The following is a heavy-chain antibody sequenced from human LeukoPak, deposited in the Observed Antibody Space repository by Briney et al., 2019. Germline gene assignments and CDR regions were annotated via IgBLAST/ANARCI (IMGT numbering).Heavy chain of an antibody. V-gene: IGHV4-59*01. Sequence: SETLSLTCTVSGGSISSYYWSWIRQPPGKGLEWIGYIYYSGSTNYNPSLKSRVTISVDTSKNQFSLKLSSVTAADTAVYYCARDLRDYYDSSGYAFDPWGQGTLVTVSP. CDR2: IYYSGST. J-gene: IGHJ5*02. CDR3: ARDLRDYYDSSGYAFDP. D-gene: IGHD3-22*01. CDR1: GGSISSYY.